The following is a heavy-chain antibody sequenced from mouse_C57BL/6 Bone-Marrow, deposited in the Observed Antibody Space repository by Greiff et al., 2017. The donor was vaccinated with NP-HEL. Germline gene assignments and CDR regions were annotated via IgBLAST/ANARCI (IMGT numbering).Heavy chain of an antibody. V-gene: IGHV5-4*01. Sequence: EVMLVESGGGLVKPGGSLKLSCAASGFTFSSYAMSWVRQTPEKRLEWVATISDGGSYTYYPDNVKGRFTISRDNAKNNLYLQMSHLKSEDTAMYYCAREGCMVTTGFDYWGQGTTLTVSS. CDR1: GFTFSSYA. CDR3: AREGCMVTTGFDY. D-gene: IGHD2-2*01. J-gene: IGHJ2*01. CDR2: ISDGGSYT.